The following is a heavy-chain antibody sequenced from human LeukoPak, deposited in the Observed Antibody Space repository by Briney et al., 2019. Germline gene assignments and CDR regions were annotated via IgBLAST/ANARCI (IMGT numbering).Heavy chain of an antibody. CDR3: ARDYRASGNFDY. CDR2: IYYSGST. J-gene: IGHJ4*02. V-gene: IGHV4-31*03. D-gene: IGHD3-3*01. CDR1: GGSISSGGYY. Sequence: SQTLSLTCTVSGGSISSGGYYWSWIRQHPGKGLEWIGYIYYSGSTYYNPSLKCRVTISVDTSKNQFSLKLSSVTAADTAVYYCARDYRASGNFDYWGQGTLVTVSS.